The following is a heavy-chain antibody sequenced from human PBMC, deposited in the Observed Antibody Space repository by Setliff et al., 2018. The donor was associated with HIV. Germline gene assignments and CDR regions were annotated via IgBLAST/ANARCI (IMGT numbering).Heavy chain of an antibody. Sequence: ASVKVSCKASGYTFTGYYMHWVRQAPGQGLEWMGRINPNSGGTNYAQRFQGRVTMTRETSMNTAYMELSRLRSDDTAVYYCARGWEGGMDYWGQGTLVTVSS. D-gene: IGHD1-26*01. CDR2: INPNSGGT. V-gene: IGHV1-2*06. CDR1: GYTFTGYY. CDR3: ARGWEGGMDY. J-gene: IGHJ4*02.